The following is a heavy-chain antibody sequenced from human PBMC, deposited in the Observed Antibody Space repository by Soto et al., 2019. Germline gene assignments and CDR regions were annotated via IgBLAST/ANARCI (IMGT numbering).Heavy chain of an antibody. V-gene: IGHV4-4*07. CDR2: IYSGGST. J-gene: IGHJ4*02. Sequence: QVQLQESGPGLVKPSETLSLSCGVSGGSISQYYWSWIRQPAGKGLEWIGRIYSGGSTNYNPSLESRVTMSVETSKNQFSLKLRSVTAADTAVYYCARGPGGFGDLSLDYWGQGTLVTVSS. D-gene: IGHD3-10*01. CDR1: GGSISQYY. CDR3: ARGPGGFGDLSLDY.